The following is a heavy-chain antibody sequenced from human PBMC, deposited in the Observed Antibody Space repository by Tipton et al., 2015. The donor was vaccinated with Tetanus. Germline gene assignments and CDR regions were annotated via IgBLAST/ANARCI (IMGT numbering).Heavy chain of an antibody. J-gene: IGHJ5*02. D-gene: IGHD2-15*01. CDR2: SWYDGTDK. Sequence: SLRLSCAASGFIFSSYGIHWVRQAPGKGLEWLAVSWYDGTDKYYADSVKGRFTISRDNSKNTLYLQMNSLRAEDTALYYCAREADCSGGNCFSGDFDPWGQGTQVTVSS. CDR3: AREADCSGGNCFSGDFDP. V-gene: IGHV3-33*01. CDR1: GFIFSSYG.